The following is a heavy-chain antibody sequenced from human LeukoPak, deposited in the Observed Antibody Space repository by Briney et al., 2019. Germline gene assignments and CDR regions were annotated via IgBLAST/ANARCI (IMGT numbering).Heavy chain of an antibody. J-gene: IGHJ5*02. D-gene: IGHD3-22*01. V-gene: IGHV3-11*01. CDR1: GFTFSDYY. Sequence: GGSLRLSCAASGFTFSDYYMSWIRQAPGKGLEWVSYITSSGSTIYYADSVKGRFTISRDNAKNSLYLQMNSLRAEDTAVYYCARDVTYYYDSSGLNWFYPWGQGTLVTVSS. CDR2: ITSSGSTI. CDR3: ARDVTYYYDSSGLNWFYP.